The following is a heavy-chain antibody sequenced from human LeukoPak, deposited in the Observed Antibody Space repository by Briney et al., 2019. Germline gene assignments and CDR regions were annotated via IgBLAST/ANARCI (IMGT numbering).Heavy chain of an antibody. V-gene: IGHV1-18*01. CDR1: VYTFTSYG. CDR3: ASVSEELLWFGELACYFDY. D-gene: IGHD3-10*01. J-gene: IGHJ4*02. Sequence: GASVKVSCKASVYTFTSYGISGVGQAPGRGRDWMGWISAYNGKTNYAQKLQGSVTMTTDTSTSTDYMELRSLRSDDTAVYYCASVSEELLWFGELACYFDYWGQGTLVTVSS. CDR2: ISAYNGKT.